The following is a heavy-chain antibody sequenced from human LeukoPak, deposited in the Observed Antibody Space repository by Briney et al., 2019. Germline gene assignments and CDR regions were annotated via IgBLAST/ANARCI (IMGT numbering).Heavy chain of an antibody. CDR2: IYSGGST. CDR1: GFTVSSNY. V-gene: IGHV3-53*01. J-gene: IGHJ6*02. Sequence: GGSLRLSCAASGFTVSSNYMSWVRQAPGKGLEWVSVIYSGGSTYYADSVKGRFTISRDNSKNTLYLQMNSLRAEDTAVYYCSRDGSYYGMDVWGQGTTVTVSS. CDR3: SRDGSYYGMDV.